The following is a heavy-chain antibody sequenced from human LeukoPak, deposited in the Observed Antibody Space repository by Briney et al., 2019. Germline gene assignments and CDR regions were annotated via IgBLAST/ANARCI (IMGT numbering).Heavy chain of an antibody. J-gene: IGHJ4*02. Sequence: GGSLRLSCAASGFTFSSYSMIWVRQAPGKGLEWVSAISGSGGSTYYADSVKGRFTISRDNSKNTLYLQMNSLRAEDTAVYYCAKDLYYDSSGTPTFGYWGQGTLVTVSS. CDR2: ISGSGGST. CDR1: GFTFSSYS. V-gene: IGHV3-23*01. CDR3: AKDLYYDSSGTPTFGY. D-gene: IGHD3-22*01.